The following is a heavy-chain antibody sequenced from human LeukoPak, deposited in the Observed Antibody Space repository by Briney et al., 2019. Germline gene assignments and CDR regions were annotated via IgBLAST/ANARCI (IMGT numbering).Heavy chain of an antibody. D-gene: IGHD3-10*01. CDR2: INPNSGGT. CDR1: GYTFSSYG. CDR3: ARDSASGSYFPDY. V-gene: IGHV1-2*02. J-gene: IGHJ4*02. Sequence: ASVKVSCKASGYTFSSYGITWVRQAPGQGLEWMGWINPNSGGTNYAQKFQGRVTMTRDTSISTAYMELSRLRSDDTAVYYCARDSASGSYFPDYWGQGTLVTVSS.